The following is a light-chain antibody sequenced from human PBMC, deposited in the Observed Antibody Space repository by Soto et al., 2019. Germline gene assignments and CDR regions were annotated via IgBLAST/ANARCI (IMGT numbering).Light chain of an antibody. Sequence: DIVLTQSPGTLSLSPGERATLSCRASQSINSRYLAWYHQKPGQAPRLLIYAASSRATGIPDRFSGSGSGTDFTLTISRLEPEDFAVYYCQQFGSSPGFTFGPGTKVDIK. CDR1: QSINSRY. CDR3: QQFGSSPGFT. J-gene: IGKJ3*01. V-gene: IGKV3-20*01. CDR2: AAS.